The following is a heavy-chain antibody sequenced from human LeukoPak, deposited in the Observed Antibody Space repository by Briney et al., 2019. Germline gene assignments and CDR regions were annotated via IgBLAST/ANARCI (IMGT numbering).Heavy chain of an antibody. D-gene: IGHD3-22*01. CDR3: ARDLHYYDSSGYYGGYFQH. J-gene: IGHJ1*01. Sequence: GGSLRLSCAASGFTFSSYAMHWARQAPGKGLEWVAVISYDGSNKYYADSVKGRFTISRDNSKNTLYLQMNSLRAEDTAVYYCARDLHYYDSSGYYGGYFQHWGQGTLVTVSS. CDR1: GFTFSSYA. V-gene: IGHV3-30*04. CDR2: ISYDGSNK.